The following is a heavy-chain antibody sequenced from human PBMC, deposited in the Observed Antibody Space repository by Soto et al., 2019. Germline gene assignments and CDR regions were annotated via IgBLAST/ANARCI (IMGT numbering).Heavy chain of an antibody. Sequence: KASETLSLTCAVSGGSISSSNWWSRVRQPPGKGLEWIGEIYHSGSTNYNPSLKSRVTISVDKSKNQFSLKLSSVTAADTAVYYCARDLATVVDRTYYYYGMDVWGQGTTVTVSS. CDR3: ARDLATVVDRTYYYYGMDV. D-gene: IGHD2-15*01. CDR2: IYHSGST. J-gene: IGHJ6*02. CDR1: GGSISSSNW. V-gene: IGHV4-4*02.